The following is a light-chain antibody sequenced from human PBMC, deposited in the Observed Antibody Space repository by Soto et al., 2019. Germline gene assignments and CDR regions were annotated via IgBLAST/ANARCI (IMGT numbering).Light chain of an antibody. Sequence: IQMTQSPSSLSASVGDRVTITCLSCQGISSYVSWDQQQPGQATTLLIYAASTLQSGGPSRFSGSGSGSDFTLTISCMQSEDFATYYCQHYYSHHRTFGQGTKVDI. J-gene: IGKJ1*01. V-gene: IGKV1-8*01. CDR1: QGISSY. CDR3: QHYYSHHRT. CDR2: AAS.